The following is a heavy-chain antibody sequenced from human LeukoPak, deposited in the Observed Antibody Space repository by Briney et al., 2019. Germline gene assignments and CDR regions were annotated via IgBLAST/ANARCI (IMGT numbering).Heavy chain of an antibody. V-gene: IGHV4-34*01. CDR1: GGSFSGYY. CDR3: ARGLGLRWQYFGY. CDR2: INHSGST. Sequence: ASETLSLTCAVYGGSFSGYYWSWIRQPPGKGLEWIGEINHSGSTNYNPSLKSRVTISVDTSKNQFSPKLSSVTAADTAVYYCARGLGLRWQYFGYWGQGTLVTVSS. D-gene: IGHD4-23*01. J-gene: IGHJ4*02.